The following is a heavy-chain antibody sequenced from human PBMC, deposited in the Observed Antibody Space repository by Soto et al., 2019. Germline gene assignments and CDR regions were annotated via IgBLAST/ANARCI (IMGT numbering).Heavy chain of an antibody. CDR3: AKEYSTSFDY. CDR2: ISAGGSNT. CDR1: GFSFSNYA. J-gene: IGHJ4*02. Sequence: GGSLRLSCAASGFSFSNYAMNWVRQAPGKGLEWASAISAGGSNTNYADSVKGRFTISSDNSKNTLYLQMNGLRADDTAVYYCAKEYSTSFDYWGQGTPVTVSS. D-gene: IGHD6-6*01. V-gene: IGHV3-23*01.